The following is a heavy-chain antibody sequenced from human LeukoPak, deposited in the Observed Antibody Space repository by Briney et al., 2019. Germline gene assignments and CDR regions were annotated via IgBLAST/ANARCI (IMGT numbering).Heavy chain of an antibody. CDR1: GYTFTDYY. CDR3: ARDPGYDFWSGYPHNWFDP. Sequence: ASVKVSCKASGYTFTDYYMHWVRQAPGQGLEWMGWVNPNSGGTNYAQKFQGRVTMTRDTSISTAYMELSRLRSDDTAVYYCARDPGYDFWSGYPHNWFDPWGQGTLVTVSS. J-gene: IGHJ5*02. CDR2: VNPNSGGT. D-gene: IGHD3-3*01. V-gene: IGHV1-2*02.